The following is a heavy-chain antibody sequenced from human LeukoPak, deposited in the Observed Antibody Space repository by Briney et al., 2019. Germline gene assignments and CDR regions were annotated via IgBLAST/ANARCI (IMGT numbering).Heavy chain of an antibody. Sequence: SVKVSCKASGGTFSSYAISWVRQAPGQGLEWMGRIIPILGIANYAQKFQGRVTITADKSTSTAYMELSSLRSEDTVVYYCAREGNRGMDVWGQGTTVTVSS. CDR2: IIPILGIA. V-gene: IGHV1-69*04. CDR3: AREGNRGMDV. CDR1: GGTFSSYA. J-gene: IGHJ6*02. D-gene: IGHD2/OR15-2a*01.